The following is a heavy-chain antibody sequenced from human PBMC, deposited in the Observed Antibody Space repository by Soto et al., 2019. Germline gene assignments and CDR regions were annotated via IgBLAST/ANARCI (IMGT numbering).Heavy chain of an antibody. D-gene: IGHD3-10*01. V-gene: IGHV1-18*04. CDR3: ARDLITMVRGVMYYYYYGMDV. CDR2: ISAYNGNT. CDR1: GYTFTSYG. Sequence: ASVKVSCKASGYTFTSYGISWVRQAPGHGLEWMGWISAYNGNTNYAQKLQGRVTMTTDTSTSTAYMELRSLRSDDTAVYYCARDLITMVRGVMYYYYYGMDVWGQGTTVTVSS. J-gene: IGHJ6*02.